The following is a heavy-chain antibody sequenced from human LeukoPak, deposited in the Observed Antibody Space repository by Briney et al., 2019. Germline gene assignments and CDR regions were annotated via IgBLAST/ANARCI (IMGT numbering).Heavy chain of an antibody. V-gene: IGHV4-30-4*01. CDR1: GGSISSGDYY. J-gene: IGHJ3*02. CDR3: ATMAYYYDSSGSYAFDI. CDR2: IYYSGST. Sequence: SETLSLTCTVSGGSISSGDYYWSWIRQPPGKGLEWIGYIYYSGSTYYNPSLKSRVTISVDTSKSQFSLKLSSVTAADTAVYYCATMAYYYDSSGSYAFDIWGQGTMVTVSS. D-gene: IGHD3-22*01.